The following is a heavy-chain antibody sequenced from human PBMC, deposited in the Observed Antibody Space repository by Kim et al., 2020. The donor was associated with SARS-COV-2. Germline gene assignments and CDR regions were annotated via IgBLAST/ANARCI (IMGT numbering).Heavy chain of an antibody. CDR3: ARGTDSSGYLDAFDI. D-gene: IGHD3-22*01. Sequence: DSVKGRFTISRDNAKNSLYLQMNSLRAEDTAVYYCARGTDSSGYLDAFDIWGQGTMVTVSS. V-gene: IGHV3-11*06. J-gene: IGHJ3*02.